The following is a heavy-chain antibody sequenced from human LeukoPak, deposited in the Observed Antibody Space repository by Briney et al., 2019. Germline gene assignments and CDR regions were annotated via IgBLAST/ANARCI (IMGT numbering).Heavy chain of an antibody. CDR2: ISAYNGNT. CDR1: GYTFTSYG. J-gene: IGHJ4*02. V-gene: IGHV1-18*01. Sequence: ASVKVSCKASGYTFTSYGISWVRQAPGQGLEWMGWISAYNGNTNYAQKLQGRVTMTTDTSTSTAYMELRSLRSDDTAVYYCARIRSSRLYYYDSSGYWGQGTLVTVSS. D-gene: IGHD3-22*01. CDR3: ARIRSSRLYYYDSSGY.